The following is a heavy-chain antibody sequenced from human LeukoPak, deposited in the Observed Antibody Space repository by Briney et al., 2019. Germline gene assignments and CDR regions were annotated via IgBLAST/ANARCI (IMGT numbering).Heavy chain of an antibody. CDR2: INHSGST. CDR1: GGSISSGGYY. Sequence: SETLSLTCTVSGGSISSGGYYWSWIRQPPGKGLEWIGEINHSGSTNYNPSLKSRVTIAVDTSKNQFSLKLSSVTAADTAVYYCARGGRHGYSGYGTGFAHSWAYYYGMDVWGQGTTVTVSS. V-gene: IGHV4-39*07. J-gene: IGHJ6*02. D-gene: IGHD5-12*01. CDR3: ARGGRHGYSGYGTGFAHSWAYYYGMDV.